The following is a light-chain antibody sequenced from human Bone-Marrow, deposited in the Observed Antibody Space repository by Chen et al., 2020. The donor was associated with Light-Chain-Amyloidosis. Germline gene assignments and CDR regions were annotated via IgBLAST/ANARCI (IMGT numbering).Light chain of an antibody. CDR2: EDD. J-gene: IGLJ3*02. V-gene: IGLV6-57*01. CDR1: SGSIVTNY. Sequence: NFMLTQPHSVSESPGKTVLIYGTRSSGSIVTNYVQWYQQRPGSSPTTVIYEDDQRPSGVPDRFSGSIDRSSNSASLTISGLKTEDEADYYCQSYQGSSQGVFGGGTKLTVL. CDR3: QSYQGSSQGV.